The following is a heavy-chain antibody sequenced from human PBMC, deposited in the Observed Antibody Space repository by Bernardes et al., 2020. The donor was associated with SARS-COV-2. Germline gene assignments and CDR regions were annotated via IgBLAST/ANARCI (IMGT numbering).Heavy chain of an antibody. CDR2: IIPIFGTA. J-gene: IGHJ6*02. CDR1: GGTFSSYA. CDR3: ARGEVVPAALSVLTRYYYYGMDV. Sequence: SVKVSCKASGGTFSSYAISWVRQAPGQGLEWMGGIIPIFGTANYAQKFQGRVTITADESTSTAYMELSSLRSEDTAVYYCARGEVVPAALSVLTRYYYYGMDVWGQGTTVTVSS. D-gene: IGHD2-2*01. V-gene: IGHV1-69*13.